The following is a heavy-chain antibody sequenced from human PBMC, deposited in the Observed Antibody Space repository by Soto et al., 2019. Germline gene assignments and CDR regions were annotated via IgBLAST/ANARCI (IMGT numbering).Heavy chain of an antibody. D-gene: IGHD2-15*01. J-gene: IGHJ6*02. CDR1: GGSIRSGGYY. Sequence: SETLSLTCTVSGGSIRSGGYYWSWIRQHPGKGLEWIGYIYYSGSTYYNPSLKSRVTISVDTSKNQFSLKLSSVTAADTAVYYCARDWFVADYYYGIDVWGQGTTVTVSS. CDR3: ARDWFVADYYYGIDV. CDR2: IYYSGST. V-gene: IGHV4-31*03.